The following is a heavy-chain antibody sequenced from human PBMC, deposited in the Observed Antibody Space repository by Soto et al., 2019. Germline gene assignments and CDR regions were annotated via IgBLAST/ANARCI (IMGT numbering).Heavy chain of an antibody. CDR2: ISRDGKNK. CDR1: GFTFSRYA. Sequence: GGSLRLSCAGSGFTFSRYALHWVRQAPGKGLEWVAVISRDGKNKYYVDSVKGRFTVSRDDSQNTLYLHMNSLRREDTAVYYCARSRNSAVADSFDFWGQGTLVTVSS. D-gene: IGHD3-10*01. V-gene: IGHV3-30*04. J-gene: IGHJ4*02. CDR3: ARSRNSAVADSFDF.